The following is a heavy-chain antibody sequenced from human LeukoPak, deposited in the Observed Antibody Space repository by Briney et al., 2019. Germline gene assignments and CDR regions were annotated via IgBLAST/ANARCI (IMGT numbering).Heavy chain of an antibody. V-gene: IGHV4-38-2*02. CDR1: GYSISSGYY. CDR3: ARGLGYSGYDRDY. CDR2: IYHSGST. Sequence: PSETLSLTCTVSGYSISSGYYWGWIRQPPGKGLEWIGSIYHSGSTYYNPSLKSRVTISVDTSKNQFSLKLSSVTAADTAVYYCARGLGYSGYDRDYWGQGTLVTVSS. J-gene: IGHJ4*02. D-gene: IGHD5-12*01.